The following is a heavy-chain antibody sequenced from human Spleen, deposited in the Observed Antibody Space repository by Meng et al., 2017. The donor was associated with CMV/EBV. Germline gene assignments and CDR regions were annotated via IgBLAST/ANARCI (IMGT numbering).Heavy chain of an antibody. V-gene: IGHV1-2*02. CDR2: INPNTGVT. J-gene: IGHJ4*02. Sequence: ASVKVSCKASGYTFSSYYIHWVRQAPGQGLEWIGWINPNTGVTESAQGFQGRVTVTRDASSRAANMELTSLTSDDTAVYYCARDNNWGPDYWGQGTLVTVSS. CDR3: ARDNNWGPDY. D-gene: IGHD7-27*01. CDR1: GYTFSSYY.